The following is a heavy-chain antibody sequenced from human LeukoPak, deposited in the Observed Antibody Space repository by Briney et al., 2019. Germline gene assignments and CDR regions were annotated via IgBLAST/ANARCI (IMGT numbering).Heavy chain of an antibody. Sequence: SETLSLTCTVPGGSISSGSYYWSWIRQPAGKGLEWIGRIYTSGSTNYNPSLKSRVTISVDTSKNQFSLKLSSVTAADTAVYYCARGRYNWKVGLDYWGQGTLVTVSS. CDR3: ARGRYNWKVGLDY. CDR1: GGSISSGSYY. J-gene: IGHJ4*02. V-gene: IGHV4-61*02. CDR2: IYTSGST. D-gene: IGHD1-20*01.